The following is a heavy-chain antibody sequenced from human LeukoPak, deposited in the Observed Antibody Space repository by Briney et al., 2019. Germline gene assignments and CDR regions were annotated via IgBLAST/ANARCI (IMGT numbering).Heavy chain of an antibody. CDR3: AKDRNSGYDSDWFDP. J-gene: IGHJ5*02. V-gene: IGHV3-9*01. CDR1: GFTFDDYA. D-gene: IGHD5-12*01. Sequence: GRSLRLSCAASGFTFDDYAMHWVRQAPGKGLEWVSGISWNSGSIGYADSVKGRFTISRDNAKNSPYLQMNSLRAEDTALYYCAKDRNSGYDSDWFDPWGQGTLVTVSS. CDR2: ISWNSGSI.